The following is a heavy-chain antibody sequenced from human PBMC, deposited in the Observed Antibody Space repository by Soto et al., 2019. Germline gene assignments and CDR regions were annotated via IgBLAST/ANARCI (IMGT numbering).Heavy chain of an antibody. CDR3: ARVMCGDCSSYYYYSMDV. J-gene: IGHJ6*02. CDR1: GFTFSDYY. CDR2: ISGSSTNAI. V-gene: IGHV3-11*04. D-gene: IGHD2-21*02. Sequence: QVQLVESGGGLVKPGGSLRLSCAASGFTFSDYYMTWIRQAPGKGLEWVSYISGSSTNAINYADSVRGRFTISRDNAKNSLYLQINSLRAEDTAVYFCARVMCGDCSSYYYYSMDVWGQGTTVTVSS.